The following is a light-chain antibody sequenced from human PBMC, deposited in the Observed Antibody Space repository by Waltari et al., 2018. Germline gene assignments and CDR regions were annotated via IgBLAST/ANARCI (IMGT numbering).Light chain of an antibody. Sequence: QSALTQPASVSGSPGQSITISCTGISSNVGTYNLVSWYQQYPGRPPKLILYGAINRPSGFSRPFNQPPGVSSRFSGARSDNTASLTISGLQAEDEAHYYCCSYASAVVFGGGTKLTVL. V-gene: IGLV2-23*01. J-gene: IGLJ2*01. CDR3: CSYASAVV. CDR2: GAI. CDR1: SSNVGTYNL.